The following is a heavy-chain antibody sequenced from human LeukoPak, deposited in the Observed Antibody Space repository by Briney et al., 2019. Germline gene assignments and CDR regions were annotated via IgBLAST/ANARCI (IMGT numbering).Heavy chain of an antibody. J-gene: IGHJ5*02. CDR3: ARAVYSSGPGYWFDP. CDR2: IYCSGST. D-gene: IGHD6-19*01. Sequence: SETLSLTCTVSGGSISSYHWSWIRQPPGKGLEWIGYIYCSGSTNYNPSLKSRVTISVDTPKNQFSLKLSSVTAADTAVYYCARAVYSSGPGYWFDPWGQGTLVTVSS. CDR1: GGSISSYH. V-gene: IGHV4-59*01.